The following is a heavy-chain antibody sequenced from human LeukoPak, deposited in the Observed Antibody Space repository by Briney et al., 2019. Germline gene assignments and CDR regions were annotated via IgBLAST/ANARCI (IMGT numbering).Heavy chain of an antibody. J-gene: IGHJ6*02. Sequence: ASVKVSCEPSGGTFSSYAISWGRQAPGQGLGWLGRIIPILGIANYAQKFQGRVTFTADKSTSTASMELSSLRSEDTAVYYCASQGRRAGEVRLRYFDWQTYGMDVWGQGTTVTVSS. CDR2: IIPILGIA. D-gene: IGHD3-9*01. V-gene: IGHV1-69*04. CDR1: GGTFSSYA. CDR3: ASQGRRAGEVRLRYFDWQTYGMDV.